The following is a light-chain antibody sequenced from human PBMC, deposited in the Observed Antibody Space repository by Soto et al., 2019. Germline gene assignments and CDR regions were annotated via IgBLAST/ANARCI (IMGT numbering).Light chain of an antibody. CDR1: QGIRND. CDR2: DAS. J-gene: IGKJ3*01. CDR3: QQYENRPYT. V-gene: IGKV1-33*01. Sequence: IQVTQSPSSLSASVGDRVTITCRASQGIRNDLSWYQQKPGQAPSLLIYDASKSHFGVPSRFSGSGSGTDFTFTISSLQPEDNATYYCQQYENRPYTFGPGTKVDIK.